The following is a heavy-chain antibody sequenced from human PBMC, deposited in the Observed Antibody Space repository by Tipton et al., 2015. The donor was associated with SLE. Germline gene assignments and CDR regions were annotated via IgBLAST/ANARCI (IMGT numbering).Heavy chain of an antibody. D-gene: IGHD6-6*01. V-gene: IGHV1-18*01. CDR2: INPGSGNR. J-gene: IGHJ3*02. CDR3: ARDPGAARVDI. CDR1: GYNFTSRSYG. Sequence: QLVQSGGEVKEPGASVKVSCKASGYNFTSRSYGFSWLRQATGQGLEWLGWINPGSGNRKVAQRFQGRVTMTTDTSTSTAYMEVRSLTSDVTAIYYCARDPGAARVDIWGQGTMVTVSS.